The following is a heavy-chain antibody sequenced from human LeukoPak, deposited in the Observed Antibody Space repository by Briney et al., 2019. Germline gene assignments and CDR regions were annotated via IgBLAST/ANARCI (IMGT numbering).Heavy chain of an antibody. Sequence: PGGSLRLSCVVSGLTVSSNYMSWVRQVPGKGLEWVSVIYSGGTTNYADSVKGRFIVYRDNSKNTLYLQMNSLRAEDTAVYYCASKVTTGYWGRGTLVTVSS. CDR1: GLTVSSNY. D-gene: IGHD4-17*01. V-gene: IGHV3-66*01. CDR3: ASKVTTGY. CDR2: IYSGGTT. J-gene: IGHJ4*02.